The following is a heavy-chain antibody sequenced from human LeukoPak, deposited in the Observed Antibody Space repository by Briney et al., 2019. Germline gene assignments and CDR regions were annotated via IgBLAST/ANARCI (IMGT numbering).Heavy chain of an antibody. CDR1: GGSISSSSYY. V-gene: IGHV4-39*07. J-gene: IGHJ5*02. Sequence: ASETLSLTCTVSGGSISSSSYYWGWIRQPPGKGLEWIGSIYYSGSTYYNPSLKSRVTISVDTSKNQFSLKLSSVTAADTAVYYCARESSSWYRHWFDPWGQGTLVTVSS. CDR2: IYYSGST. CDR3: ARESSSWYRHWFDP. D-gene: IGHD6-13*01.